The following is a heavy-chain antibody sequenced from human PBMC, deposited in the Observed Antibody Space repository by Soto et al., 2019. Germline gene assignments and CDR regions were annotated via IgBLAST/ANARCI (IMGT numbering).Heavy chain of an antibody. CDR1: GFTFSSYG. D-gene: IGHD4-4*01. Sequence: VQLVESGGGVVQPGRSLRLSCAASGFTFSSYGMHWVRQAPGKGLEWVAVISYDGSNKYYADSVKGRFTISRDKCKNTLSLQMNSLRAEGTDVYYCSNTEKSYYCGMDVWGQGTTVTVSS. CDR2: ISYDGSNK. J-gene: IGHJ6*02. CDR3: SNTEKSYYCGMDV. V-gene: IGHV3-30*18.